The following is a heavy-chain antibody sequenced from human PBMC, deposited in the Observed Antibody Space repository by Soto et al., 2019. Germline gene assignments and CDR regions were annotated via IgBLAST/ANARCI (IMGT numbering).Heavy chain of an antibody. CDR1: GGSFSGHS. CDR2: INHSGRV. J-gene: IGHJ5*01. D-gene: IGHD3-22*01. V-gene: IGHV4-34*01. CDR3: STRAYDTNGYYRFDP. Sequence: QVQLQQWGAGLLKPSETLSLTCAVYGGSFSGHSWTWIRQSPGKGLEWIGDINHSGRVNYSPSLKSQATISLDTSKNQFSLTLSAVTAADTAMYYCSTRAYDTNGYYRFDPWGQGTLVTVSS.